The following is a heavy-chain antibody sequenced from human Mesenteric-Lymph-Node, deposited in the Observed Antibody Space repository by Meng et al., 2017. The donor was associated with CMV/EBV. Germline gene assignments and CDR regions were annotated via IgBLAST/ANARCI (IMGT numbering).Heavy chain of an antibody. CDR3: ARGDEVREVFDY. Sequence: SCKASGGTFSSYAISWVRQAPGQGLEWIGRIIPIIGIASCAQKFQGRVTITADKSTSTAYMELSSLRSEDTAVYYCARGDEVREVFDYWGQGTLVTVSS. CDR2: IIPIIGIA. V-gene: IGHV1-69*04. J-gene: IGHJ4*02. D-gene: IGHD3-10*01. CDR1: GGTFSSYA.